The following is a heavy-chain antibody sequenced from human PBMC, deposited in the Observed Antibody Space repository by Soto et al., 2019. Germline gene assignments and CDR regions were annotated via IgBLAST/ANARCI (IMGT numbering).Heavy chain of an antibody. Sequence: SETLSLTCTVSGGSISSSSYYWGWIRQPPGKGLEWIGSIYYSGSTYYNPSLKSRVTISVDTSKNQFSLKLSSVTAADTAVYYCARRRQGYYYYYGMDVWGQGTTVTVSS. J-gene: IGHJ6*02. CDR1: GGSISSSSYY. V-gene: IGHV4-39*01. CDR2: IYYSGST. CDR3: ARRRQGYYYYYGMDV.